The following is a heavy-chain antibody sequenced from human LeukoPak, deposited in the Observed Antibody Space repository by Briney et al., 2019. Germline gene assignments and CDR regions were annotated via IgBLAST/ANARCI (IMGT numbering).Heavy chain of an antibody. CDR3: AKVIAVAGVFDY. CDR2: ISANADNT. Sequence: GGSLRLSCAASGFTFSLYGMNWVRQAPGKGLEWVSGISANADNTNYADSVKGRFTISRDNSKNTLYLQMNNLRAEDTAVYYCAKVIAVAGVFDYWGQGTLVTVSS. CDR1: GFTFSLYG. V-gene: IGHV3-23*01. J-gene: IGHJ4*02. D-gene: IGHD6-19*01.